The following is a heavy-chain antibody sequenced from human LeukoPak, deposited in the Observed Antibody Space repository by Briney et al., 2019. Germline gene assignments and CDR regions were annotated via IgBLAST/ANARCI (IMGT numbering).Heavy chain of an antibody. CDR3: ARGYYYDSSGYYRPTGYYYGMDV. J-gene: IGHJ6*02. CDR2: ISSSGSTI. CDR1: GFTFSDYY. D-gene: IGHD3-22*01. Sequence: GGSLRLSCAASGFTFSDYYMSWIRQAPGKGLEWVSHISSSGSTIYYADSVKGRFTISRDNAKNSLYLQMNSLRAEDTAVYYCARGYYYDSSGYYRPTGYYYGMDVWGQGTTVTVSS. V-gene: IGHV3-11*01.